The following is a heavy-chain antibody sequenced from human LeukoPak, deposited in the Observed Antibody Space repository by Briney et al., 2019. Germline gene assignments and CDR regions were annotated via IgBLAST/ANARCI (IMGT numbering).Heavy chain of an antibody. CDR2: ISSSSSRSGSSAI. CDR3: ARRPKTGKNFDY. Sequence: GGSLRLSCAASGFTFSSYSMNWVRQAPGKGLEWLSYISSSSSRSGSSAIYCADSVKGRFTISRDIAKNSLYLQMNSLRAEDTAVYYCARRPKTGKNFDYWGQGTLVTVSS. D-gene: IGHD7-27*01. CDR1: GFTFSSYS. V-gene: IGHV3-48*01. J-gene: IGHJ4*02.